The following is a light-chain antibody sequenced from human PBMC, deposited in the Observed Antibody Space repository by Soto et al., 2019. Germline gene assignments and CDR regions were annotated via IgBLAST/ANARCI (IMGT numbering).Light chain of an antibody. J-gene: IGLJ1*01. Sequence: QSVLTQPPSASGTPGQRVTISCSASSGSLSVDWYQHLPGTAPKLLIYSNYQRPSGVPDRFSGSKSGTSASLVISGLQSEDDADYYCAGRDDSLSGLYDFGTGTKLTVL. V-gene: IGLV1-44*01. CDR1: SGSLS. CDR3: AGRDDSLSGLYD. CDR2: SNY.